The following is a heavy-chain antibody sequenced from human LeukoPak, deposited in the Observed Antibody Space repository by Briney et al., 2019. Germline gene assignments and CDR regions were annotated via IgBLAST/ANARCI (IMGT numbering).Heavy chain of an antibody. CDR1: GSTFRNYV. CDR3: AREGYYGSGSPPSLYFDY. J-gene: IGHJ4*02. CDR2: TSSDLNVK. D-gene: IGHD3-10*01. Sequence: GGSLRLSCAASGSTFRNYVIHWVRQAPDKGLEWVAVTSSDLNVKLYADSVKGRFTISRDNSRSTLYLQMNSLRPEDTAIYYCAREGYYGSGSPPSLYFDYWGQGTLVTVSS. V-gene: IGHV3-30-3*01.